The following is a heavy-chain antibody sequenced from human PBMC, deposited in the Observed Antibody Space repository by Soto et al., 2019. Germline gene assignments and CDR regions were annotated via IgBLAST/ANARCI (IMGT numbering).Heavy chain of an antibody. V-gene: IGHV4-31*03. Sequence: VQLQEPGPGLVKPSQTLSLTCTVSGGSIRSGGYFWSWVRQQPGKGLEWIGPIYYRGGTSYNPSLESRVAMSVDTSKNEFTLKVNSVTAADTAIYYCARFAKEENPKLESWYAFDFWGRGTLVTVSS. CDR3: ARFAKEENPKLESWYAFDF. CDR2: IYYRGGT. J-gene: IGHJ4*02. D-gene: IGHD6-13*01. CDR1: GGSIRSGGYF.